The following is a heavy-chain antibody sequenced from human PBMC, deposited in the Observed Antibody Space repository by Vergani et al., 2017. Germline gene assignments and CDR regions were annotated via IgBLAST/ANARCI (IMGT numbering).Heavy chain of an antibody. V-gene: IGHV3-21*01. CDR3: ARESITMVRGVIIREPVYGMDV. CDR1: GFTFSSYS. Sequence: EVQLVESGGGLVKPGGSLRLSCAASGFTFSSYSMNWVRQAPGEGLEWVSSISSSSSYIYYADSVKGRVTISRDNAKNSLYLQMNSLRAEDTAVYYCARESITMVRGVIIREPVYGMDVWGQGTTVTVSS. CDR2: ISSSSSYI. J-gene: IGHJ6*02. D-gene: IGHD3-10*01.